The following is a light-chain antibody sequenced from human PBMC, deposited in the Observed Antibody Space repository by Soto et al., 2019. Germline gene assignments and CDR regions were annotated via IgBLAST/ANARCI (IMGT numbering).Light chain of an antibody. CDR3: QSYDSSLNAVV. Sequence: QCVLTQPPSVSGAPGQRVTISCTGSSSNIGARYDVHWYQQLPGTAPKLLIYGNSNRPSGVPDRFSGSKSGTSASLAITGLQAEDEADYYCQSYDSSLNAVVFGGGTKLTVL. CDR1: SSNIGARYD. J-gene: IGLJ2*01. CDR2: GNS. V-gene: IGLV1-40*01.